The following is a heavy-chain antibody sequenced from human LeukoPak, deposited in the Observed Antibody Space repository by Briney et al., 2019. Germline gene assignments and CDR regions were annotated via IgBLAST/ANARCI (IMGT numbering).Heavy chain of an antibody. CDR3: ARLSLNYYDSSGYFDY. CDR1: GGSISSHY. V-gene: IGHV4-59*11. D-gene: IGHD3-22*01. CDR2: IYYSGST. Sequence: PSETLSLTCTVPGGSISSHYWSWIRQPPGKGLEWIGYIYYSGSTNYNPSLKSRVTISVDTSKNQFSLKLSSVTAADTAVYYCARLSLNYYDSSGYFDYWGQGTLVTVSS. J-gene: IGHJ4*02.